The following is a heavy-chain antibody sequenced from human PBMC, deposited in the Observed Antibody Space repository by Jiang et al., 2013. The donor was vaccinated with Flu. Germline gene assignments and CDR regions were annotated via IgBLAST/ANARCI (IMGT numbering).Heavy chain of an antibody. CDR2: ISAYNGNT. CDR3: ARDALHPIAVAGDAIDY. CDR1: GYTFTSYG. D-gene: IGHD6-19*01. V-gene: IGHV1-18*01. J-gene: IGHJ4*02. Sequence: GAEVKKPGASVKVSCKASGYTFTSYGISWVRQAPGQGLEWMGWISAYNGNTNYAQKLQGRVTMTTDTSTSTAYMELRSLRSDDTAVYYCARDALHPIAVAGDAIDYWGQGTLVTVSS.